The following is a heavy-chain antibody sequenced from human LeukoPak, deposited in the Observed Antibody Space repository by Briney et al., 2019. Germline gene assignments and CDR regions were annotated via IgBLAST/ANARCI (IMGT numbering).Heavy chain of an antibody. J-gene: IGHJ4*02. D-gene: IGHD2-15*01. CDR2: INPNSGGT. CDR1: GYTFTGYY. Sequence: ASVKVSCKASGYTFTGYYMHWVRQAPGQGLEWMGWINPNSGGTNYAQKFQGRVTMTRDTSISTAYMELSRLRSDDTDVYYCARDLLGCSGGSCYPGVVYWGQGTLVTVSS. CDR3: ARDLLGCSGGSCYPGVVY. V-gene: IGHV1-2*02.